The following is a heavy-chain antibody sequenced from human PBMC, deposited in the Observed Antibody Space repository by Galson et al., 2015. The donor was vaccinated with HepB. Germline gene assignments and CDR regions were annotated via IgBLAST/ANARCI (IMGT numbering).Heavy chain of an antibody. D-gene: IGHD2-15*01. V-gene: IGHV3-23*01. CDR2: ITSSGGNS. J-gene: IGHJ4*02. CDR3: AKDGIMVANNPYHFHY. CDR1: GFSFTRYA. Sequence: SLRLSCAASGFSFTRYAMTWVRQAPGKGLEWVSSITSSGGNSYYTDFVKGRFTVSRDHSKNTLLLQLNSLSAEDTAMYFCAKDGIMVANNPYHFHYWGQGTLVTVSS.